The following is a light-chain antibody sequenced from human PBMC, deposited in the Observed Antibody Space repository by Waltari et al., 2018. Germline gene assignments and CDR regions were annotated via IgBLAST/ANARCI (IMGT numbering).Light chain of an antibody. J-gene: IGKJ4*01. CDR2: WAS. CDR1: QSLLFTSNNKNY. Sequence: DIVMPQSPDSLAVSLGERATINCRSSQSLLFTSNNKNYLSWYQKKAGQPPRLLLYWASTRESGVPDRFSVGGSGTEFTLSISSRQAEDVAVYYCQQYYNTPLTFGGGTKVDI. V-gene: IGKV4-1*01. CDR3: QQYYNTPLT.